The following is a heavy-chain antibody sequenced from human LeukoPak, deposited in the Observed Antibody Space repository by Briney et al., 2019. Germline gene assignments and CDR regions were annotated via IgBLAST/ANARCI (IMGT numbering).Heavy chain of an antibody. J-gene: IGHJ4*02. D-gene: IGHD3-10*01. CDR1: GFTFSSYD. CDR2: IWYDGGNK. Sequence: PGRSLRLSCAASGFTFSSYDMHWVRQAPGKGLEWVAVIWYDGGNKYFADSVKGRFTISRDNSKNTLYLQMNSLRAEDTAVYYCATTPYGSGSYHYGVSCYWGQGTLVTVSS. V-gene: IGHV3-33*01. CDR3: ATTPYGSGSYHYGVSCY.